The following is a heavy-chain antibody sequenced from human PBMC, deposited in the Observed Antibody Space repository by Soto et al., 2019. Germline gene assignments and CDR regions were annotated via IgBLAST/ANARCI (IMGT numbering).Heavy chain of an antibody. Sequence: SETLSLTCTVSGGSISSYYWSWIRQPPGKRLEWIGYIYYSGSTNYNPSLKSRVTISVDTSKNQFSLNLNSVTAADTAVYHCARMTSGSWYFLDYWGQGTLVNVSS. V-gene: IGHV4-59*01. CDR3: ARMTSGSWYFLDY. CDR1: GGSISSYY. CDR2: IYYSGST. D-gene: IGHD6-13*01. J-gene: IGHJ4*02.